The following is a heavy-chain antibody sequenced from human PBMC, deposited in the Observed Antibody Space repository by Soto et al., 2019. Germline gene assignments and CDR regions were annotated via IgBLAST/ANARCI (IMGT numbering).Heavy chain of an antibody. CDR1: GGTFSSYA. CDR3: ARGRGIAAAGYYYYYGMDV. J-gene: IGHJ6*02. D-gene: IGHD6-13*01. V-gene: IGHV1-69*06. Sequence: QVQLVQSGAEVKKPGSSVKVSCKASGGTFSSYAISWVRQAPGQGLEWMGGIIPIFGTANYAQKFQGRVRITADKSTSTAYLELSSLRSEDTAVYYCARGRGIAAAGYYYYYGMDVWGQGTTVTVSS. CDR2: IIPIFGTA.